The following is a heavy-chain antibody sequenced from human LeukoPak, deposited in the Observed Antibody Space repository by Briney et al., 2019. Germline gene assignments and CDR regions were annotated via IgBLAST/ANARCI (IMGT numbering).Heavy chain of an antibody. Sequence: SETLSLTCAVYGGSFSGYYWSWLRQPPGKGLEWIGEVNHSGSTNYNPSLKSRVTISVDRSKNQFSLKLSSVTAADTAVYYCVRRSGYGLDYWGQGTLVTVSS. D-gene: IGHD5-12*01. V-gene: IGHV4-34*01. CDR3: VRRSGYGLDY. J-gene: IGHJ4*02. CDR1: GGSFSGYY. CDR2: VNHSGST.